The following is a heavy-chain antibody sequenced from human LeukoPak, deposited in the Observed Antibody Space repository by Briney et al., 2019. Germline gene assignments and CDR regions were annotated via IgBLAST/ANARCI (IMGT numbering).Heavy chain of an antibody. V-gene: IGHV4-4*07. CDR1: GGSISSYY. Sequence: SETLSLTCTVSGGSISSYYWSWIRQPAGEGLEWIGHIYSTGSTNYNPSLKSRVTISVDTSKNQFSLKLSSVTAADTAVYYCARVVNYDILTGSYYFDYWGQGTLVTVSS. CDR2: IYSTGST. CDR3: ARVVNYDILTGSYYFDY. J-gene: IGHJ4*02. D-gene: IGHD3-9*01.